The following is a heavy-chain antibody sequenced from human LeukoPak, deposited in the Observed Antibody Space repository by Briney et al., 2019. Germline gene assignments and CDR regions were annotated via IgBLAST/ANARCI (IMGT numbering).Heavy chain of an antibody. CDR3: ARVGFGELLPPYYYYGMDV. CDR2: IIPIFGTA. CDR1: GGTFISYA. D-gene: IGHD3-10*01. J-gene: IGHJ6*04. Sequence: ASVKVSCKASGGTFISYAISWVRQAPGQGLEWMGGIIPIFGTANYAQKFQGRVTITADESTSTAYMELSSLRSEDTAVYYCARVGFGELLPPYYYYGMDVWGKGTTVTVSS. V-gene: IGHV1-69*01.